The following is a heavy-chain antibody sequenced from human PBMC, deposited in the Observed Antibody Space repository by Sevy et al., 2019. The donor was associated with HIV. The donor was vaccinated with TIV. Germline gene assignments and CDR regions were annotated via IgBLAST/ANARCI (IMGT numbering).Heavy chain of an antibody. J-gene: IGHJ3*02. Sequence: ASVKVSCKASGYTFTSYGISWVRQAPGQGLEWMGWISAYNGNTNYAQKLQGRVTMTTNTYTSTAYMELRSRRSDDTAVYYCASSGVGEENDAFDIWGQGTMVTVSS. CDR3: ASSGVGEENDAFDI. CDR1: GYTFTSYG. D-gene: IGHD7-27*01. V-gene: IGHV1-18*01. CDR2: ISAYNGNT.